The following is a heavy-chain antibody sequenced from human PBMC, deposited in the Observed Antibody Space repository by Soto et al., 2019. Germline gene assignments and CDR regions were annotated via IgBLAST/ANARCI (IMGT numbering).Heavy chain of an antibody. CDR2: IYPSDSDT. V-gene: IGHV5-51*01. CDR3: ARQPAWGVSKVAMDF. J-gene: IGHJ6*02. D-gene: IGHD3-10*01. Sequence: EVQLVQSGAEVKQPGESLKISCQISGYSFTNYWVAWVRQMPGKGLEWMGIIYPSDSDTRYSPSFQGQVIISADKSINTAYLQWRSLKASDSAMYFCARQPAWGVSKVAMDFWGQGTTVTVSS. CDR1: GYSFTNYW.